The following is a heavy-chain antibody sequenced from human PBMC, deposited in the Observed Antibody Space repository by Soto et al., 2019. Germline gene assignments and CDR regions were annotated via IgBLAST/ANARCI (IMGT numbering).Heavy chain of an antibody. D-gene: IGHD5-12*01. CDR1: GGSISSGGYS. CDR3: AKVERGPVAAWFDP. J-gene: IGHJ5*02. Sequence: QLQLQESGSGLVKPSQTLSLTCAVSGGSISSGGYSWSWIRQPPGKGLEWIGYIYQSGSTYYNPTLRRTITRSKDRSHKQLPREPRPGAAADKAMYHCAKVERGPVAAWFDPWGQGTLVTVSS. V-gene: IGHV4-30-2*01. CDR2: IYQSGST.